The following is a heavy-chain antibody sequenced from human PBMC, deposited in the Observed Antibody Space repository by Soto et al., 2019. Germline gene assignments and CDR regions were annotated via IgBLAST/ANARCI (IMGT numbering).Heavy chain of an antibody. D-gene: IGHD3-10*01. CDR3: ARTQSRGYFDY. CDR1: GGSIGSYY. CDR2: IHHSGST. Sequence: SETLSLTCTVSGGSIGSYYWSWIRQAPGTGLEWSAYIHHSGSTNYNPSLKSRITISEDSSKNQFSLKLSSVTTADTAVYYCARTQSRGYFDYWGQGAQVTVS. V-gene: IGHV4-59*01. J-gene: IGHJ4*02.